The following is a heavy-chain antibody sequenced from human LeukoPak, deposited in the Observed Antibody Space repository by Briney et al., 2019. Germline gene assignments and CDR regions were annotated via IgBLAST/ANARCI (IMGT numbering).Heavy chain of an antibody. Sequence: GGSLRLSCAAYGFTFSSYEMNWVRQAPGKGLEWVSYISSSGSTIYYADSVKGRFTISRDNAKNSLYLQMNSLRAEDTAVYYCARGPRITIVGVFYYCGMDVWGQGTTVTVSS. D-gene: IGHD3-3*01. CDR1: GFTFSSYE. CDR2: ISSSGSTI. CDR3: ARGPRITIVGVFYYCGMDV. V-gene: IGHV3-48*03. J-gene: IGHJ6*02.